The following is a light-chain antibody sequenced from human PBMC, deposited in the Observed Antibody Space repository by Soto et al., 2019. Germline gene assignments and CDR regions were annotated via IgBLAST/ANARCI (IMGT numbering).Light chain of an antibody. Sequence: QSVLTQPASVSGSPGQSITISCTGTRSDVGGYNYVSWYQQHPGKAPKLMIYEVSNRPSGVSNRFSGSKSGSTASLTISGLQAEDEADYYCSSYTSSSPYVFGTGTKLTVL. CDR3: SSYTSSSPYV. CDR1: RSDVGGYNY. CDR2: EVS. J-gene: IGLJ1*01. V-gene: IGLV2-14*01.